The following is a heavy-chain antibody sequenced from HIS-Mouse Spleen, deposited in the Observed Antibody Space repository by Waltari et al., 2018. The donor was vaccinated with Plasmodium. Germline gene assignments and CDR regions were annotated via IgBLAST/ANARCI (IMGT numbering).Heavy chain of an antibody. CDR1: GDSFSSNSPA. J-gene: IGHJ4*02. CDR3: ARDGWGTPLDY. Sequence: QVQLQQSGPGLGKPSQTPSLTCPLSGDSFSSNSPAWNWIRQSPAIGLGWLGRTYYRSKWYNDYAVSVKSRITINPDTSKNQFSLQLNSVTPEDTAVYYCARDGWGTPLDYWGQGTLVTVSS. CDR2: TYYRSKWYN. V-gene: IGHV6-1*01. D-gene: IGHD7-27*01.